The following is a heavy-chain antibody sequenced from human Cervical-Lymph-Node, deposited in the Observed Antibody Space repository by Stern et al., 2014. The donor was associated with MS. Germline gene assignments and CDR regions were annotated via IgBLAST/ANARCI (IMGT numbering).Heavy chain of an antibody. Sequence: VQLVESGAEVKKPGSSVKVSCKASGGTFSSYAISWVRQAPGQGLEWMGGIIPIFGTANYAQKVQGRVTITAEESKSTAYMELSSLRSEDTAVYYCARELASSSWKNWFDPWGQGTLVTVSS. D-gene: IGHD6-13*01. V-gene: IGHV1-69*01. CDR3: ARELASSSWKNWFDP. J-gene: IGHJ5*02. CDR2: IIPIFGTA. CDR1: GGTFSSYA.